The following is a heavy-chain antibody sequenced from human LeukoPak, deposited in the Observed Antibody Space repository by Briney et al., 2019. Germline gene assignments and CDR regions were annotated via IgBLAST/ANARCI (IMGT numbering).Heavy chain of an antibody. CDR3: ARVPDILTNNWFDP. CDR2: IYTSGST. D-gene: IGHD3-9*01. Sequence: SETLSLTCTVSGGSISSYYWSWIRQPAGKGLEWIGRIYTSGSTNYNPSLKSRVTISVDTSKNQFSLKLSSVTAADTAVYYCARVPDILTNNWFDPWGQGTLVTVSS. CDR1: GGSISSYY. V-gene: IGHV4-4*07. J-gene: IGHJ5*02.